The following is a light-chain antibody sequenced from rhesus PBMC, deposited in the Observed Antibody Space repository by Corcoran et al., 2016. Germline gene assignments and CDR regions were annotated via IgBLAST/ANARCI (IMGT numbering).Light chain of an antibody. Sequence: QVALTQPRSVSGSPGQSVTISCTGTSSDIGAYNYVSWYQHLPGTAPKLMLSEVPKRPSGVSDRFSGSRSGNTASLTISGLHPEEETPYYCSSYAGSETNVFGTGTRFTVL. CDR1: SSDIGAYNY. CDR3: SSYAGSETNV. J-gene: IGLJ1*01. V-gene: IGLV2-32*02. CDR2: EVP.